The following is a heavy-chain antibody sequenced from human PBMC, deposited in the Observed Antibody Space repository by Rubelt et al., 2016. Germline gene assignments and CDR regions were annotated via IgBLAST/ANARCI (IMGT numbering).Heavy chain of an antibody. CDR3: ARHSRDWYGANDY. D-gene: IGHD6-19*01. Sequence: GKGLEWVAVISYDGSNKYYADSVKGRFTISRDNSKNTLYLQMNSLRAEDTAVYYCARHSRDWYGANDYWGQGTLVSVSS. J-gene: IGHJ4*02. V-gene: IGHV3-30*04. CDR2: ISYDGSNK.